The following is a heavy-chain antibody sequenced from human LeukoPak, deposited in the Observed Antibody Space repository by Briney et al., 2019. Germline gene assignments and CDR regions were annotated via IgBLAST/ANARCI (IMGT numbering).Heavy chain of an antibody. J-gene: IGHJ4*02. D-gene: IGHD3-10*01. V-gene: IGHV3-15*01. CDR3: TLPWGSGSYYDY. CDR1: GFTFSNAW. Sequence: GGSLRLSCAASGFTFSNAWLNWVRQAPGKGLEWVGHIKSKTDGGTTDYAAPVKGRFTISRDDSKNTLFLQMNSLKTEDTAVYYCTLPWGSGSYYDYWGQGTLVTVSS. CDR2: IKSKTDGGTT.